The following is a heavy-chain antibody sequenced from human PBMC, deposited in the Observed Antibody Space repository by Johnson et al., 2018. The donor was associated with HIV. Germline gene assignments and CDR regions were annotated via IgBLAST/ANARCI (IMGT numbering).Heavy chain of an antibody. CDR1: GFTFSNAW. V-gene: IGHV3-15*01. CDR3: TTDRVGSGSHDAFDI. J-gene: IGHJ3*02. D-gene: IGHD1-26*01. CDR2: IKSKTDGGTT. Sequence: VQLVESGGGLVKPGGSLRLSCTVSGFTFSNAWMNWVRQAPRKGLEWVVRIKSKTDGGTTDYAAPVQGRFIISRTDPKNTLYLQMNSMKREDTAVYYCTTDRVGSGSHDAFDIWGQGTIVTVSS.